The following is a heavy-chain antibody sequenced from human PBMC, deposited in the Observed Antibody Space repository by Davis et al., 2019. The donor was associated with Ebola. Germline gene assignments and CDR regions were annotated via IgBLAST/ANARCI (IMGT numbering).Heavy chain of an antibody. D-gene: IGHD3-10*01. Sequence: PSETLSLTCTVSGGSISSHYWSWIRQSPDKGLEWIGQIYTSGGSNYNPSLKSRATMSVDTSKNQFSLKLTSVTTADTAVYYCARNGSATYYDSRYYGIDVWGHGTTVTVSS. CDR1: GGSISSHY. CDR2: IYTSGGS. J-gene: IGHJ6*02. CDR3: ARNGSATYYDSRYYGIDV. V-gene: IGHV4-4*09.